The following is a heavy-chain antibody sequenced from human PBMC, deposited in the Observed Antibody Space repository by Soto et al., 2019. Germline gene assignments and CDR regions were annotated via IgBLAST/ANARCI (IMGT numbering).Heavy chain of an antibody. J-gene: IGHJ4*02. D-gene: IGHD6-19*01. V-gene: IGHV3-21*01. CDR1: GFTFSSYS. CDR3: AGAPGIAVAGSGFDY. CDR2: ISSSSSYI. Sequence: EVQLVESGGGLVKPGGSLRLSCAASGFTFSSYSMNWVRQAPGKGLEWVSSISSSSSYIYYADSVKGRFTISRDNAKNALYLQMNSLGAEDTAVYYCAGAPGIAVAGSGFDYWGQGTLVTVSS.